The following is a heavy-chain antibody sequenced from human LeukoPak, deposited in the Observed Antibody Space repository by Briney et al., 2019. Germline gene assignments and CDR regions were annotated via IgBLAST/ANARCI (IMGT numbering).Heavy chain of an antibody. J-gene: IGHJ4*02. V-gene: IGHV3-15*01. CDR2: IKSKKDGEIT. Sequence: GGSLRLTCAASGFSFSNFAMTWVRQAPGKGLEWLGRIKSKKDGEITDYAAPVKGRFTISRDDSKDTLYLQMNSLKTEDTAVYYCSTGGGVLRFLGGQGTLVTVSS. CDR1: GFSFSNFA. CDR3: STGGGVLRFL. D-gene: IGHD3-3*01.